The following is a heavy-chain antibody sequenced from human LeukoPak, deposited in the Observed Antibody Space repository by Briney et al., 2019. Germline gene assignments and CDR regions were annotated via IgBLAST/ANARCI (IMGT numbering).Heavy chain of an antibody. V-gene: IGHV1-46*01. Sequence: ASVKVSCKASGYTFTSYYMYWVRQAPGQGLEWMGTINPSGGSTSYAQKFQGRVTMTRDTSTSTVYMELSSLRSEDTAVYYCARDSCSGGSCYIPGYWGQGTLVTVSS. CDR1: GYTFTSYY. D-gene: IGHD2-15*01. CDR3: ARDSCSGGSCYIPGY. J-gene: IGHJ4*02. CDR2: INPSGGST.